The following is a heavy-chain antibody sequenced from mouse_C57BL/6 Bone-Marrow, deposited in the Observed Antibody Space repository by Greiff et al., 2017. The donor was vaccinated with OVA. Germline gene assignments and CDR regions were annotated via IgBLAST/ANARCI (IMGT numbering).Heavy chain of an antibody. CDR1: GFTFSSYA. CDR3: ARDGGNSPWFAY. J-gene: IGHJ3*01. Sequence: EVMLVESGGGLVKPGGSLKLSCAASGFTFSSYAMSWVRQTPEKRLEWVATISDGGSYTYYPDNVKGRFTISRDNAKNNLYLQMSHLKSEDTAMYYCARDGGNSPWFAYWGQGTLVTVSA. CDR2: ISDGGSYT. V-gene: IGHV5-4*01.